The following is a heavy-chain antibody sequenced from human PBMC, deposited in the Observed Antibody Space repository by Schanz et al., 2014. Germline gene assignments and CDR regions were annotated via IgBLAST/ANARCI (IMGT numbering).Heavy chain of an antibody. CDR3: ARELPGVVAFDS. Sequence: QVQLVESGGGVVQPGRSLRLSCAASGFNFGSHGMHWVRQAPGKGLEWVAVISYDGSFKNYADSVRGRITMSRDNSKNTMYLQINNLRADDTAVYYCARELPGVVAFDSWGLGTMVTVSS. D-gene: IGHD7-27*01. V-gene: IGHV3-33*01. CDR2: ISYDGSFK. J-gene: IGHJ3*01. CDR1: GFNFGSHG.